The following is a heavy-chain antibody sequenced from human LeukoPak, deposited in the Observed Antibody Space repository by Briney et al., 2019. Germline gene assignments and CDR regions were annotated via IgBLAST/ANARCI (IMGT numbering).Heavy chain of an antibody. J-gene: IGHJ4*02. CDR1: GGSISSGSYY. D-gene: IGHD2-21*02. Sequence: PSETLSLTCTVSGGSISSGSYYWSWIRQPAGKGLEWIGRFHTSGSTYYSPSLRSRVTISVDTSQNQFSLKLGSVTAADTAVYYCARDLDGDYDSYSFDYWGQGILVTVSS. CDR2: FHTSGST. CDR3: ARDLDGDYDSYSFDY. V-gene: IGHV4-61*02.